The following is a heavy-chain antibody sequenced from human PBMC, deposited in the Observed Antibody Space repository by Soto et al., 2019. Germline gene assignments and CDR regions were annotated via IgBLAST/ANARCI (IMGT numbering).Heavy chain of an antibody. J-gene: IGHJ2*01. Sequence: KGLESEAVIWYDGSNKYYADSVKGRFTISRDNSKNTLYLQMNSLRAEDTAVYYCARAPYYFFFFQAEDGIRDL. V-gene: IGHV3-33*01. CDR3: ARAPYYFFFFQAEDGIRDL. CDR2: IWYDGSNK. D-gene: IGHD3-3*01.